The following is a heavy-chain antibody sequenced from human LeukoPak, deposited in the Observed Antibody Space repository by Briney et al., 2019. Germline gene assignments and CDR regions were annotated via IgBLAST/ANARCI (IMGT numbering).Heavy chain of an antibody. CDR3: ARTYSSTLYYSDY. D-gene: IGHD6-13*01. Sequence: SETLSLTCTVSGGSISSYYWSWIRQPAGKGLEWIGRIYTSGSTNYNPSLKSRVTLSLGTSKNQFSLKLSSVTAADTAVYYCARTYSSTLYYSDYWGQGTLVTVSS. V-gene: IGHV4-4*07. J-gene: IGHJ4*02. CDR1: GGSISSYY. CDR2: IYTSGST.